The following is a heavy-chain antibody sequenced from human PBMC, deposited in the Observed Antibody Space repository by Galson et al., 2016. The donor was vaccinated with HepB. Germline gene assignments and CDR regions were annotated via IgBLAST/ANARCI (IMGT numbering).Heavy chain of an antibody. J-gene: IGHJ4*02. CDR3: ATEVFGMPFNSDY. D-gene: IGHD2-2*01. CDR1: GFTFSNVW. Sequence: SLRLSCAASGFTFSNVWMNWVRQAPGKGLEWVGRSRSKTAGGTTDYAAPVKGRFTVSRDDSTNTLFLQMSSLETDDTAVYYCATEVFGMPFNSDYWGQGTVVTVSS. V-gene: IGHV3-15*01. CDR2: SRSKTAGGTT.